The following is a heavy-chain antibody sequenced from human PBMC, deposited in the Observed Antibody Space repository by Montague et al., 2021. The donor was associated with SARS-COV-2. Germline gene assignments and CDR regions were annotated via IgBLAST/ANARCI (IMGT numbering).Heavy chain of an antibody. J-gene: IGHJ4*02. Sequence: SETLSLTCTVSGGSVRSSNDCWGWIRQPPGKGLEWIANFYYSGNTYYNPSLKSRVTISVDTYNNQFSLKLSSATAADMAVYYCARGPKKYGELADYWGQGTLVTVSS. CDR1: GGSVRSSNDC. CDR3: ARGPKKYGELADY. V-gene: IGHV4-39*01. D-gene: IGHD4-17*01. CDR2: FYYSGNT.